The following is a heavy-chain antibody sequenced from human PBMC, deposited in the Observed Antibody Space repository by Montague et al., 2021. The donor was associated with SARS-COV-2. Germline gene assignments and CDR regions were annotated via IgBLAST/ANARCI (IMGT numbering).Heavy chain of an antibody. D-gene: IGHD2-8*01. CDR2: IYYSGST. V-gene: IGHV4-39*01. Sequence: SETLSLTCTVSGGSISSYHLYWGWIRQPPGKGLEWIGSIYYSGSTYYNPSLKSRVTISVDTSKNQFSLKLSSVTAADTAVYYCATITLGYCTNGVCQPPDYWGQGTLVTVSS. J-gene: IGHJ4*02. CDR1: GGSISSYHLY. CDR3: ATITLGYCTNGVCQPPDY.